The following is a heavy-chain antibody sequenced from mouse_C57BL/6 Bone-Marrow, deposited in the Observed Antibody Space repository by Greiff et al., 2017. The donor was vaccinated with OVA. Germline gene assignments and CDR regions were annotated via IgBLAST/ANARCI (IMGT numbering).Heavy chain of an antibody. CDR3: ARRGTVVCAMDY. Sequence: VQLQQSGPELVKPGASVKISCKASGYTFTDYYMNWVKQSHGKSLEWIGDINPNNGGTSYNQKFKGKATLTVDTSSSTAYMELRSLTSEDSAVYYCARRGTVVCAMDYWGQGTSVSVYS. CDR1: GYTFTDYY. V-gene: IGHV1-26*01. J-gene: IGHJ4*01. D-gene: IGHD1-1*01. CDR2: INPNNGGT.